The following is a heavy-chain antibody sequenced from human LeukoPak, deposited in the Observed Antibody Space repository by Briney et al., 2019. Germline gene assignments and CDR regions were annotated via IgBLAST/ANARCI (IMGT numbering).Heavy chain of an antibody. CDR2: INQDGSET. Sequence: GGSLRLSCAASRFTFSIYWMSWVRQAPGKGLEWVANINQDGSETYYVDSVKGRFTISRDNAKNSLYLQMNSLRAEDTAVYYCARAGDRGSVDYRGQGTLVTVSS. CDR1: RFTFSIYW. CDR3: ARAGDRGSVDY. V-gene: IGHV3-7*01. J-gene: IGHJ4*02. D-gene: IGHD4-17*01.